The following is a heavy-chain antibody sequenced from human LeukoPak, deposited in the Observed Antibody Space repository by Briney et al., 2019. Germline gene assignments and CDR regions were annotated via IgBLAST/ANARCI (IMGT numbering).Heavy chain of an antibody. J-gene: IGHJ4*02. CDR2: IYYSGST. D-gene: IGHD3-16*01. CDR3: ARGRWGSSAGGLDY. Sequence: SETLSLTCTVSGGPISSYYWSWIRQPPGKGLEWIGYIYYSGSTNYNPSLKSRVTISVDTSKNQFSLKLSSVTAADTAVYYCARGRWGSSAGGLDYWGQGTLVTVSS. CDR1: GGPISSYY. V-gene: IGHV4-59*01.